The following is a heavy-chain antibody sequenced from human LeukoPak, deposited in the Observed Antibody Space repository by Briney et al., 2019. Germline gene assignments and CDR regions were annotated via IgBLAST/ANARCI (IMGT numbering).Heavy chain of an antibody. Sequence: SETLSLTCTVSGGSISSGGYYWRWIRQHPGKGLEWIGYIYYSGSTYYNPSLKSRVTISVDTSKNQFSLKLSSVTAADTAVYYCARNRDGYNDLDYWGQGTLVTVSS. CDR2: IYYSGST. J-gene: IGHJ4*02. D-gene: IGHD5-24*01. CDR3: ARNRDGYNDLDY. V-gene: IGHV4-31*03. CDR1: GGSISSGGYY.